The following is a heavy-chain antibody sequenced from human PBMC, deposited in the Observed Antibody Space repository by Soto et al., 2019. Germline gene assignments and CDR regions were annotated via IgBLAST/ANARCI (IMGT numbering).Heavy chain of an antibody. J-gene: IGHJ5*02. CDR2: IYYSGST. V-gene: IGHV4-59*01. D-gene: IGHD5-18*01. CDR1: GGSISSYY. Sequence: SETLSLTCTVSGGSISSYYWSWIRQPPGKGLEWIGYIYYSGSTNYTPSLKSRVTISVDTSENQFSLKLSSVTAADTAVYYCARDSGYNYGSFRWFDPWGQGTLVTVSS. CDR3: ARDSGYNYGSFRWFDP.